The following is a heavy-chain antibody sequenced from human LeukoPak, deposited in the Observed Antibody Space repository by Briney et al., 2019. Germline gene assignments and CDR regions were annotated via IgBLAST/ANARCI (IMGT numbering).Heavy chain of an antibody. D-gene: IGHD3-10*01. Sequence: GGSLRLSCAASGVTVSSIYMGWVRQAPGKGLEWVSAISGNGFNTYYADSVKGRFTISGESSGNTLSLQMHNLRAEDTAVYYCAKGVRLWFAFYFDYWGQGTLVTVSS. CDR3: AKGVRLWFAFYFDY. J-gene: IGHJ4*02. CDR2: ISGNGFNT. CDR1: GVTVSSIY. V-gene: IGHV3-23*01.